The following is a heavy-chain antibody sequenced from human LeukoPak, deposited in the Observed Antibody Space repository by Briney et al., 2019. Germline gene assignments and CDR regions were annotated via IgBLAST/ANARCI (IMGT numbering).Heavy chain of an antibody. D-gene: IGHD6-19*01. CDR2: INPNSGGT. CDR3: ARVLGSGWYGGGFDY. J-gene: IGHJ4*02. V-gene: IGHV1-2*05. Sequence: GASVKVSCKASGYTFTGYYMHWVRQAPGQGLEWMGRINPNSGGTNYAQKFQGRVTMTRDTSISTAYMELSRLRSDDTGVYYCARVLGSGWYGGGFDYWGQGTLVTVSS. CDR1: GYTFTGYY.